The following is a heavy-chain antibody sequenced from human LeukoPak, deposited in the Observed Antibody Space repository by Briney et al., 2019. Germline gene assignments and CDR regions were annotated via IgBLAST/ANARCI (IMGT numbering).Heavy chain of an antibody. CDR2: IHSSGKI. V-gene: IGHV4-59*11. CDR3: ARDPDYDVLAAFDI. J-gene: IGHJ3*02. Sequence: SETLSLTCTVSGGPLSSHYWNWIRQSPGKGLEWIGDIHSSGKIRYNPSLESRVTMSLDTSKNQFSLKLISVTAADTALYYGARDPDYDVLAAFDIWGKGTLVTVSS. D-gene: IGHD3-9*01. CDR1: GGPLSSHY.